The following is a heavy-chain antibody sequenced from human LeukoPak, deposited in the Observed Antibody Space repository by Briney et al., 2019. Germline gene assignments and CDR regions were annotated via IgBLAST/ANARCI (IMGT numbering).Heavy chain of an antibody. CDR2: IWYDGVNE. J-gene: IGHJ4*02. CDR1: GFTLSSSG. CDR3: VRDKGSSWGEKYYFDY. Sequence: GGSLRLSCAASGFTLSSSGMHWVRQAPGKGLEWVALIWYDGVNEYYADSVKGRFSISRDDSKNTLYLQMNSLRAEDTAVYYCVRDKGSSWGEKYYFDYWGQGTLVTVSS. V-gene: IGHV3-33*01. D-gene: IGHD6-13*01.